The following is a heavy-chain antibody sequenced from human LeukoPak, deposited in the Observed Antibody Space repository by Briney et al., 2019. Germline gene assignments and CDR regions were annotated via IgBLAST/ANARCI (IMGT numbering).Heavy chain of an antibody. J-gene: IGHJ4*02. V-gene: IGHV3-23*01. CDR1: GFTFSSYG. CDR2: ISGSGGST. D-gene: IGHD3-10*01. CDR3: ATSLTRNIWFGEFH. Sequence: PGGSLRLSCAASGFTFSSYGMSWVRQAPGKGLEWVSAISGSGGSTYYADSVKGQFTISRDNSKNTLYLQMNSLRAEDTAVYYCATSLTRNIWFGEFHWGQGTLVTVSS.